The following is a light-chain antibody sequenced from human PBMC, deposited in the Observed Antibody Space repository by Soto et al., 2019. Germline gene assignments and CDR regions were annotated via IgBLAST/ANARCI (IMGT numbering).Light chain of an antibody. Sequence: EIVLTQSPGTMSLSPGERATLSCRAMQSVSNSYLAWYQQKPGQAPRHLIYDAPSRSTGIPDRFSGSGSGTDFTLTISRLETEDFAVYYCQQYGSSPWTFGQGTKVEIK. J-gene: IGKJ1*01. CDR1: QSVSNSY. CDR3: QQYGSSPWT. V-gene: IGKV3-20*01. CDR2: DAP.